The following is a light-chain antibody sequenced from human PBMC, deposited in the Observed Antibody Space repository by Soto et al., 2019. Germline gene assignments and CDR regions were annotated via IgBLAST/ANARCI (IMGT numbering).Light chain of an antibody. J-gene: IGKJ1*01. CDR2: GSS. CDR1: QTLSRRH. V-gene: IGKV3-20*01. CDR3: QQYGYSRT. Sequence: VLTQSPGTLSLSRGQRSTLSCRASQTLSRRHLACYKQKPGQAPRLLIYGSSSRATDIPDRLSGSGSGTEFTLTISTLEPEDFAIYYCQQYGYSRTFGHGTKVDI.